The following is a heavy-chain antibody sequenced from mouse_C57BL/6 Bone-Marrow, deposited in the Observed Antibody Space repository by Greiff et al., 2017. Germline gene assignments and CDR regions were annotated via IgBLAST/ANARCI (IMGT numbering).Heavy chain of an antibody. V-gene: IGHV1-54*01. CDR2: INPGSGGT. Sequence: VQLQQSGAELVRPGTSVKVSCKASGYAFTNYLIEWVKQRPGQGLEWIGVINPGSGGTNYNVKFKGKATLTADKSSSTAYMQLSSLTSEDSAVYFCARCRLKLEGDYWGQGTSVTVSS. D-gene: IGHD3-2*02. J-gene: IGHJ4*01. CDR1: GYAFTNYL. CDR3: ARCRLKLEGDY.